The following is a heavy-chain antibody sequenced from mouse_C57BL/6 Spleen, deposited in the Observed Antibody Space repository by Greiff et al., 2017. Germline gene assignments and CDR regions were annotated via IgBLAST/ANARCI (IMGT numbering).Heavy chain of an antibody. CDR2: IFPANGST. J-gene: IGHJ4*01. Sequence: VQLQQSGPELVKPGASVKISCKASGYTFTDYYINWVKQRPGQGLEWIGWIFPANGSTYYNQKFKGKATLTVDKSSSTAYMLLSSLTSEDSAVYFCASSDCGSSYALDYWGQGTSVTVSS. V-gene: IGHV1-75*01. CDR1: GYTFTDYY. D-gene: IGHD1-1*01. CDR3: ASSDCGSSYALDY.